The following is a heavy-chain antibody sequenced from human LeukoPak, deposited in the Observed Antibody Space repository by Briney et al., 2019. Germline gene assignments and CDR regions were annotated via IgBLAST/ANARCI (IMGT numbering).Heavy chain of an antibody. CDR2: INSDGSST. D-gene: IGHD3-22*01. V-gene: IGHV3-74*01. Sequence: LTGGSLRLSCAASGFTFSSYWMHWVRHAPGKGLVWVSRINSDGSSTYYADSVKGRFTISRDNSKNTLYLQMNSLRAEDTAVYYCAKSSYYDSSGYYREYYFDYWGQGTLVTVSS. CDR1: GFTFSSYW. CDR3: AKSSYYDSSGYYREYYFDY. J-gene: IGHJ4*02.